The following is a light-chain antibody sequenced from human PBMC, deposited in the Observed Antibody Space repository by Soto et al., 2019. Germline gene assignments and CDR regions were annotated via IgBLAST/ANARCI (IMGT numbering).Light chain of an antibody. CDR2: DAS. J-gene: IGKJ5*01. Sequence: EIVLTQSPGTLSLSPGERATLYCRASQSVTSRLAWYQQKSGQSPRLLISDASSRATGIPERFSGSGSETDFTLTIRRLEPEDFAVYFCQQYHSSPITFGQGTRLDIK. V-gene: IGKV3-20*01. CDR3: QQYHSSPIT. CDR1: QSVTSR.